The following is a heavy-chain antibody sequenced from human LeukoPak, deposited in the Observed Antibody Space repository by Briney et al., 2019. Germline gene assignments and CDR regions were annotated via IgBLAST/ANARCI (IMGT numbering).Heavy chain of an antibody. CDR1: GYTFTSYG. J-gene: IGHJ6*02. CDR3: AREVTMVRGVITKYYYNGMTS. V-gene: IGHV1-18*01. D-gene: IGHD3-10*01. Sequence: ASVKVSCKASGYTFTSYGMSWVRQAPGQGLEWMGWISAYNGHTDYAQKVQGRVTMTTDTSTSTAYMELRSLRSDDTAVYYCAREVTMVRGVITKYYYNGMTSGAKGPRSPSP. CDR2: ISAYNGHT.